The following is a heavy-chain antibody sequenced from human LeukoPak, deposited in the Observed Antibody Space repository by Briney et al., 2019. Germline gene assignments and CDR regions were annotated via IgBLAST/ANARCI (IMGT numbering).Heavy chain of an antibody. CDR2: INGYTGAT. CDR3: ARGWRSLQSNQISPFDS. D-gene: IGHD5-24*01. V-gene: IGHV1-18*04. CDR1: GYAFTDYG. Sequence: ASVKVSCKASGYAFTDYGIGWVRQAPGHGLEWLGWINGYTGATNYAQNLQARVTMTTDTATSTAYMELRSLTSDATAMYYCARGWRSLQSNQISPFDSWGLGTMVTVSS. J-gene: IGHJ4*02.